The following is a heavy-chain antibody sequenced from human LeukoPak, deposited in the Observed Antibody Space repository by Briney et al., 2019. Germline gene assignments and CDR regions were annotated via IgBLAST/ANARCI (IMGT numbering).Heavy chain of an antibody. J-gene: IGHJ5*02. D-gene: IGHD5-18*01. Sequence: SETLSLTCAVYGGSFSGYYWSWIRQPPGKGLEWIGEINHSGSTNYNPSLKSRVTISVDTSKNQFSLKLSSVTAADTAVYYCARGARQPWLLTYNWFDPWGQGTLVTVSS. CDR2: INHSGST. CDR3: ARGARQPWLLTYNWFDP. V-gene: IGHV4-34*01. CDR1: GGSFSGYY.